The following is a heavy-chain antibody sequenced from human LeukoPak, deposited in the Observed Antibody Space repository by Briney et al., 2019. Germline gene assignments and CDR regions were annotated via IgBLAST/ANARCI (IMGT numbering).Heavy chain of an antibody. CDR2: ISGDGSTT. CDR3: AKDEKPDGRWNIDH. CDR1: GXTFSTYT. J-gene: IGHJ4*02. D-gene: IGHD1/OR15-1a*01. Sequence: PGGSLRLSCAGSGXTFSTYTMNWVRQAPGKGLEWVSGISGDGSTTAYADSVKGRFTLSRDNSRNTVWLQMDSLRVDDMGVYFCAKDEKPDGRWNIDHWGQGTLVTVSS. V-gene: IGHV3-23*01.